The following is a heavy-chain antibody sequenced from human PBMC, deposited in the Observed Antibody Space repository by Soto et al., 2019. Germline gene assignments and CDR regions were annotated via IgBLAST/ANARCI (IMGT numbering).Heavy chain of an antibody. CDR3: ARVVTTDWFDP. J-gene: IGHJ5*02. V-gene: IGHV4-31*03. D-gene: IGHD1-1*01. CDR2: IYYSGST. CDR1: GGSISSGGYY. Sequence: QVQLQESGPGLVKPSQTLSLTCTVSGGSISSGGYYWSWIRQHPGKGLEWIGYIYYSGSTYYNPSLKRXXTXSXXTSKNQFSLKLSSVTAADTAVYYCARVVTTDWFDPWGQGTLVTVSS.